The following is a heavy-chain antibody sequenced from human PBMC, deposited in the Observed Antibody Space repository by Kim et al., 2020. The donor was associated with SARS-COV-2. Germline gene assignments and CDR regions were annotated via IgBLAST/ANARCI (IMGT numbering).Heavy chain of an antibody. Sequence: YAAAVKGRLTVSRNNAKSSLYLQMNGLRADDTAVYYCARDYSSSSGLDSWGQGTLVIVSS. J-gene: IGHJ4*02. CDR3: ARDYSSSSGLDS. V-gene: IGHV3-48*01. D-gene: IGHD6-6*01.